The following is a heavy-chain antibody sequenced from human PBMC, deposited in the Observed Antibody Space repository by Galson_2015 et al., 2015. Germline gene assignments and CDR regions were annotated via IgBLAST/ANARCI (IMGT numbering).Heavy chain of an antibody. Sequence: SVKVSCKASGYIFTNFHIHWVRQAPGQGLEWMGVITPSGAGKHFAPKFQGRVSITWDTSTNTVYMQLSSLRSEDTAVYYCARDGGGASDYYYYYMDVWGKGTTVTVSS. CDR3: ARDGGGASDYYYYYMDV. CDR1: GYIFTNFH. D-gene: IGHD3-3*01. V-gene: IGHV1-46*01. J-gene: IGHJ6*03. CDR2: ITPSGAGK.